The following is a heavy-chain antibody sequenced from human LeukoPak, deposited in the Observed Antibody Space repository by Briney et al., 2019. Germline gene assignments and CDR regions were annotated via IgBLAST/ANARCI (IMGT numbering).Heavy chain of an antibody. D-gene: IGHD2-21*02. J-gene: IGHJ4*02. CDR1: GFTFSSYA. Sequence: RAGGSLRLSCAASGFTFSSYAMSWVRQAPGKGLEWVSSISGSGGSTYYADSVKGRFTIPRDNSKNTLYLQMNSLRAEDTAIYYCAKYFACGGDCSLPYYFDYWGQGTLVTVSS. CDR2: ISGSGGST. V-gene: IGHV3-23*01. CDR3: AKYFACGGDCSLPYYFDY.